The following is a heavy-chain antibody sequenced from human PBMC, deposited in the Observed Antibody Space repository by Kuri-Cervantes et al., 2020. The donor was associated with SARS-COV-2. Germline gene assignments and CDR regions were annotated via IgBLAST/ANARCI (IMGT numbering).Heavy chain of an antibody. J-gene: IGHJ3*02. Sequence: GESLKISCAASGLTFSSYGMHWVRQAPGKGLEWVAFIRYDGSNKYYADSVKGRFTISRDNSKNTLYLQMNSLRAEDTAVYYCARCPSSSWYSDAFDIWGQGTMVTVSS. CDR2: IRYDGSNK. CDR3: ARCPSSSWYSDAFDI. D-gene: IGHD6-13*01. CDR1: GLTFSSYG. V-gene: IGHV3-30*02.